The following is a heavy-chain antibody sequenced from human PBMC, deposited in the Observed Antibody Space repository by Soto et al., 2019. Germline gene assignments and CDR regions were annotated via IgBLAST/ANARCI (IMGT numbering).Heavy chain of an antibody. CDR3: ARGGVY. CDR1: GFNFSNYD. V-gene: IGHV3-48*03. D-gene: IGHD2-8*01. J-gene: IGHJ4*02. Sequence: GGSLRLSCAASGFNFSNYDMNWIRQAPGGGLEWIAFISGTSFTTYYADSARPRFTISRDNSQGALFLQMDSLTVDDSGIYFCARGGVYWGQGVPVTVSS. CDR2: ISGTSFTT.